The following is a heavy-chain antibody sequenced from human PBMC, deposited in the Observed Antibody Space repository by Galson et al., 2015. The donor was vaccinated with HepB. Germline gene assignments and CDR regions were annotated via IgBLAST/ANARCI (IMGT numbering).Heavy chain of an antibody. V-gene: IGHV3-33*08. CDR3: ARSGATVTTEDWYFDL. CDR1: GFTFSSYG. CDR2: IWYDGSNK. D-gene: IGHD4-17*01. J-gene: IGHJ2*01. Sequence: LRLSCAASGFTFSSYGMHWVRQAPGKGLEWVAVIWYDGSNKYYADSVKGRFTISRDNSKNTLYLQMNSLRAEDTAVYYCARSGATVTTEDWYFDLWGRGTLVTVSS.